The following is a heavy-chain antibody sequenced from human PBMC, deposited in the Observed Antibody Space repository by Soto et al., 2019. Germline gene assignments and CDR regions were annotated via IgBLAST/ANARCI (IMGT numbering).Heavy chain of an antibody. CDR2: IYYDGST. V-gene: IGHV4-39*01. Sequence: SETLSLTCSTSVGSITITIDYWGWIRQSPGKGLEWIGNIYYDGSTFYNPSLKSRVTISVDTSKRQFSLRVSSVTAADTAVYYCARRGSASWRNWFDSWGQGTLVTVSS. J-gene: IGHJ5*01. CDR1: VGSITITIDY. CDR3: ARRGSASWRNWFDS. D-gene: IGHD2-2*01.